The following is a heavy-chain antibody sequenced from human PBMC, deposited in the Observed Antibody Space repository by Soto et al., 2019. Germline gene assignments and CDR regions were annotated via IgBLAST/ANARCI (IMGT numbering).Heavy chain of an antibody. V-gene: IGHV4-30-2*01. Sequence: QLQLQECGSGLVKPSQTLSLTCAVSGGSISSGGYSCSWIRQPPGKGLEWIGYIYHSGSTYYNPSLKSRVIISVDRSKNQFSLKLSSVTAADTAVYYCARGMTTVTTIDYWGQGTLVTVSS. CDR2: IYHSGST. CDR1: GGSISSGGYS. CDR3: ARGMTTVTTIDY. J-gene: IGHJ4*02. D-gene: IGHD4-4*01.